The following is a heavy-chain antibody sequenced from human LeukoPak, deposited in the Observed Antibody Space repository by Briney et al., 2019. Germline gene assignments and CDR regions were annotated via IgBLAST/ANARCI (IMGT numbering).Heavy chain of an antibody. Sequence: GGSLRLSCAVSGFTFSSYGMHWVRQAPGKGLEWVAVISYDGSNKYYADSVKGRFTVSRENSKNMLYLQINTLRPEDTAVYSCAKDQGTAYHYFLFHHHWGQGTLVTVSS. V-gene: IGHV3-30*18. CDR1: GFTFSSYG. CDR2: ISYDGSNK. D-gene: IGHD3/OR15-3a*01. CDR3: AKDQGTAYHYFLFHHH. J-gene: IGHJ5*02.